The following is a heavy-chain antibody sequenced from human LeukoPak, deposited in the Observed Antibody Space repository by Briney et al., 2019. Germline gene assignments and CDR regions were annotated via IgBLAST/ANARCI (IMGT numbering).Heavy chain of an antibody. D-gene: IGHD5-18*01. CDR1: GGSFSGYY. J-gene: IGHJ3*02. CDR2: INHSGST. CDR3: ARGGYSYAFRAFDI. V-gene: IGHV4-34*01. Sequence: SETLSLTCAVYGGSFSGYYWSWIRQPPGKGLEWIGEINHSGSTNYNPSLKSRVTISVDTSKNQFSLKLSSVTAADTAVYYCARGGYSYAFRAFDIWGQGTMVTVSS.